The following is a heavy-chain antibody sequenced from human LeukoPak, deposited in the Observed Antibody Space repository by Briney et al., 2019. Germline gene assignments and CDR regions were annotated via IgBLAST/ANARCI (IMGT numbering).Heavy chain of an antibody. J-gene: IGHJ6*02. Sequence: GGSLRLSCAASGFSFSGYAMSWVRQAPGKGLEWVSAISDTGGETFYTDSVKGRFTISRDNSKNTLFLQMNSLRAEDSAIYYCAKEDLSDGMDVWGQGPRSPSP. V-gene: IGHV3-23*01. CDR3: AKEDLSDGMDV. CDR2: ISDTGGET. CDR1: GFSFSGYA.